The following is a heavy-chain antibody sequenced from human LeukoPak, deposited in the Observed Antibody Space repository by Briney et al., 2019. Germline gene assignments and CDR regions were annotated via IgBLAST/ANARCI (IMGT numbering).Heavy chain of an antibody. Sequence: SETLSLTCAVSGDSISSYYWSWIRQPPGRGLEWIGSIYRSGSTYYNPSLKSRVTISVDTSKNQFSLKLSSVTAADTAVYYCARVPRYYDSSGYFDYWGQGTLVTVSS. CDR2: IYRSGST. V-gene: IGHV4-38-2*01. CDR1: GDSISSYY. J-gene: IGHJ4*02. D-gene: IGHD3-22*01. CDR3: ARVPRYYDSSGYFDY.